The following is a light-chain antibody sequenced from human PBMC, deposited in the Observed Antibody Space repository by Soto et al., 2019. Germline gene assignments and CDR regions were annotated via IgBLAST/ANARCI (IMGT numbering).Light chain of an antibody. CDR2: WAS. V-gene: IGKV4-1*01. J-gene: IGKJ2*01. CDR3: QQYYDIPQT. CDR1: QSVLYSSNNKNY. Sequence: DIVMTQSPDSLAVSLGERATINCKSSQSVLYSSNNKNYLAWYQQKPGQPPKLLIYWASTRESGVPDRSSGSGSGTDFTLTISSLQAEDVAVYYCQQYYDIPQTFGQGTKLEIK.